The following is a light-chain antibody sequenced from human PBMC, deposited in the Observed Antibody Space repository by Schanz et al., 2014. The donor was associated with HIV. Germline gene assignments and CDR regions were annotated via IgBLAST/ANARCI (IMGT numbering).Light chain of an antibody. CDR3: QSYDTSLSVWV. CDR1: TSDVGGYNF. CDR2: EVT. Sequence: QSALTQPASVSGSPGQTVTITCLGTTSDVGGYNFVSWYQHHPDNAPKLLIYEVTKRPSGVPDRFSGSKSGTSASLAITGLQADDEADYYCQSYDTSLSVWVFGGGTKLTVL. J-gene: IGLJ3*02. V-gene: IGLV2-8*01.